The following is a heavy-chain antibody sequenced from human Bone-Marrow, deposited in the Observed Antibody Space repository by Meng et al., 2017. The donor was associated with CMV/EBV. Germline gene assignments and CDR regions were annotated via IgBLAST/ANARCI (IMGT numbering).Heavy chain of an antibody. CDR2: TRGSGSMT. J-gene: IGHJ3*01. CDR1: GFTFSSHA. CDR3: ARRGNYMSDSFDV. D-gene: IGHD3-16*01. V-gene: IGHV3-23*01. Sequence: GESLKISCGASGFTFSSHAMAWVRQAPGKGLEWVSTTRGSGSMTHHADSVKGRFAASRDNSKDTLDLQMNRLRVEDTAIYYCARRGNYMSDSFDVWGRGTAVTVSS.